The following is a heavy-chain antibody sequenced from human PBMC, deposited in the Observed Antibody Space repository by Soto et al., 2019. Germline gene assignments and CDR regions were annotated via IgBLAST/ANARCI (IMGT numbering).Heavy chain of an antibody. CDR2: INHAGNI. CDR3: ARGTVIGYYYGSGSYDFDY. D-gene: IGHD3-10*01. V-gene: IGHV4-4*02. J-gene: IGHJ4*02. Sequence: PSATLSLTCGVSGASFSMGYWWSWIRHSPKEGLEWIGEINHAGNINYNPSFKNRVTLSVDKSENHFSLRLTSVSAADTAVYYCARGTVIGYYYGSGSYDFDYWGQG. CDR1: GASFSMGYW.